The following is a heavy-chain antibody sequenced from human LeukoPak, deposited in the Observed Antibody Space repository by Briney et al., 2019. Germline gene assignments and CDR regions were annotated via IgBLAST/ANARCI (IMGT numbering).Heavy chain of an antibody. CDR2: ISSSGSTI. CDR3: ARDNYDSSGPYYFDY. CDR1: GFTFSDYA. J-gene: IGHJ4*02. Sequence: GSLRLSCAASGFTFSDYAMSWVRQAPGKGLEWVSYISSSGSTIYYADSVKGRFTISRDNARNSLYLQMNSLRAEDTAVYYCARDNYDSSGPYYFDYWGQGTLVTVSS. D-gene: IGHD3-22*01. V-gene: IGHV3-48*04.